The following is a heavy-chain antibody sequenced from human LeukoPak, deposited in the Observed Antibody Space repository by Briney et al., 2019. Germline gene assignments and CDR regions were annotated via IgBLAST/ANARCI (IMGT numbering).Heavy chain of an antibody. CDR1: GGSISSYY. CDR2: IYYSGST. CDR3: ARAGRRYSSSWGNDY. V-gene: IGHV4-59*01. Sequence: SETLSLTCTVSGGSISSYYWSWIRQPPGKGLEWIGYIYYSGSTNYNPSLKSRVTISVDTSKNQFSLKLSSVTAADTAVYYCARAGRRYSSSWGNDYWGQGTLVTVSS. J-gene: IGHJ4*02. D-gene: IGHD6-13*01.